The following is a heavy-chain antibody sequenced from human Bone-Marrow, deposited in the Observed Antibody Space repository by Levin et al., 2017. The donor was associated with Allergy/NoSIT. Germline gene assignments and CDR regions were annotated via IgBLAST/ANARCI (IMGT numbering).Heavy chain of an antibody. D-gene: IGHD1-1*01. V-gene: IGHV2-5*02. CDR2: IYWDDDK. Sequence: SGPTLVKPTQTLTLTCTFSGFSLSTSGVGVGWIRQPPGKALECLALIYWDDDKRYSPSLKSRLTISKDTSKNQVVLTMTDMDPMDTGTYYCAHRLPDSANWDVGYFDYWGQGTLVTVSS. CDR1: GFSLSTSGVG. CDR3: AHRLPDSANWDVGYFDY. J-gene: IGHJ4*02.